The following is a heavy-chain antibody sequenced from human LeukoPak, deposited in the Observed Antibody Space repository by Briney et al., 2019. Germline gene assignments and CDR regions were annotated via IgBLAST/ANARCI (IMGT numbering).Heavy chain of an antibody. CDR3: ARVSSHCSSTSCYQYLDY. V-gene: IGHV4-30-2*01. Sequence: SETLSLTCTVSGGSISRSGYSWSWIRQPPGKDLEWIGYIYYSGRTYYNPSLKSRVTISVDRSNNQFSLKLSSVTAADTAVYYCARVSSHCSSTSCYQYLDYWGQGTLVTVSS. D-gene: IGHD2-2*01. J-gene: IGHJ4*02. CDR1: GGSISRSGYS. CDR2: IYYSGRT.